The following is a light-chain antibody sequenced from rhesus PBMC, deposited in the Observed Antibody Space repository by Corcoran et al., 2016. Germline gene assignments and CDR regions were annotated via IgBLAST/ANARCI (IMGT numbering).Light chain of an antibody. CDR2: SAS. Sequence: DILMTQSPSSLSASVGDRVTITCRASQGISSWLAWYQQKPVKAPKLLIYSASSLQSGVPSMFSGSKSWTVFTLTISSLQPEDIASYYCQQYYSDPLTFGGGTKVEIK. V-gene: IGKV1-46*01. CDR1: QGISSW. CDR3: QQYYSDPLT. J-gene: IGKJ4*01.